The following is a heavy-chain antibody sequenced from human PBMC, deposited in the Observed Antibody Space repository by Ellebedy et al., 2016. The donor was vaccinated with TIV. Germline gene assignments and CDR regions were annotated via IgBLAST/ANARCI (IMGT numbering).Heavy chain of an antibody. D-gene: IGHD4-23*01. J-gene: IGHJ6*02. Sequence: SVKVSCRGSEGSLSRSAISWVRQAPGQGLEWMGGIHPTFGPTTYAQRFQGRVLITADESTSTAYMELSSLTSADTAVYYCAQAPLFAEIKLLGMDVWGQGTSVTVSS. CDR2: IHPTFGPT. V-gene: IGHV1-69*13. CDR3: AQAPLFAEIKLLGMDV. CDR1: EGSLSRSA.